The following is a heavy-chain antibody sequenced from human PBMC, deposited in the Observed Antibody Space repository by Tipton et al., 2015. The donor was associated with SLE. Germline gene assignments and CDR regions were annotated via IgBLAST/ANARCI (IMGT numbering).Heavy chain of an antibody. D-gene: IGHD3-16*01. Sequence: QLVQSGGGVVQPGGSLRLSCAASGFTINNYVMHWVRQIPGKGLEWVAIIWYDGSNKNYADSVKGRFTISRDNSKNTLYLQMSRLRAEDTAVYYCVKESFGTNSREFSRGVFEYWGQGTLVTVSS. CDR1: GFTINNYV. V-gene: IGHV3-33*06. CDR2: IWYDGSNK. CDR3: VKESFGTNSREFSRGVFEY. J-gene: IGHJ4*02.